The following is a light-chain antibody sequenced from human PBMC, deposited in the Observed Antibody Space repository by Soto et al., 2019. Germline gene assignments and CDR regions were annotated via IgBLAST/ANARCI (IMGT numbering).Light chain of an antibody. V-gene: IGKV3-11*01. CDR1: QSVTNS. CDR3: QHYGNSLWT. J-gene: IGKJ1*01. Sequence: EIVLTQSPATLSLSPGERATLSCRASQSVTNSLAWYQQKPGQAPRLLVYDASNRATGIPTRFSGSGSGTDFTLTISNLEPEDFAIYYCQHYGNSLWTFGQGTKVDIK. CDR2: DAS.